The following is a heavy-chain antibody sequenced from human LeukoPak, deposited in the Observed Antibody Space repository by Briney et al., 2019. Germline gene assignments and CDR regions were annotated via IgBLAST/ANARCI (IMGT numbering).Heavy chain of an antibody. D-gene: IGHD3-3*01. CDR2: INPSGGRT. Sequence: ASVKVSCKASGYTFTSDYIHWVRQAPGQGLEWLGIINPSGGRTTYGQNFQGRVTMTRDTSTSTVYMELSSLRSEDTAVYYCARGSRFLDYWGQGTLITVSS. CDR1: GYTFTSDY. J-gene: IGHJ4*02. V-gene: IGHV1-46*01. CDR3: ARGSRFLDY.